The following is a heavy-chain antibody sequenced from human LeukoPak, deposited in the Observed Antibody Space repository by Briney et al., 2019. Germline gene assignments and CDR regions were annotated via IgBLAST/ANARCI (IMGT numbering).Heavy chain of an antibody. D-gene: IGHD4-17*01. J-gene: IGHJ4*02. Sequence: GGSLRLSCSVSGFTVGSKYMIWVRQAPGKGLEVVSIIYDGDRSSYADSVRGRFTISRDRSRNTLHLQMNTLRAEDSAVYYCTRADGDSWGQFDYWGQGIPVTVSS. V-gene: IGHV3-53*01. CDR2: IYDGDRS. CDR3: TRADGDSWGQFDY. CDR1: GFTVGSKY.